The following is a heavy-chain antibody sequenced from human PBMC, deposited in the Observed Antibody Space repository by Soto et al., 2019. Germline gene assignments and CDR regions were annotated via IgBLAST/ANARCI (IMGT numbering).Heavy chain of an antibody. Sequence: GSLRLSCAASGFTFSSYSISCCRQSPFKWREWVSSISSSSSYIYYADSVKGRFTISRDNAKNSLYLQMNSLRAEDTAVYYCARWASSGWSTPGYYYGMDVWGQGTTVTVSS. CDR2: ISSSSSYI. CDR3: ARWASSGWSTPGYYYGMDV. V-gene: IGHV3-21*01. D-gene: IGHD6-19*01. CDR1: GFTFSSYS. J-gene: IGHJ6*02.